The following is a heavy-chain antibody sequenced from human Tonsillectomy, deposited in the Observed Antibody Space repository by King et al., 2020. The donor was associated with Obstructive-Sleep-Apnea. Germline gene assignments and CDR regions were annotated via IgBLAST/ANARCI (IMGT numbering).Heavy chain of an antibody. CDR3: AKDGEMATIGFDY. J-gene: IGHJ4*02. CDR2: TWYDGSHA. Sequence: VQLVESGGGVVQPGRSLRLSCAASGFPFSNYGMHWFRQAPGKGLEWVAVTWYDGSHAYYADSVKCRFTISRDNSKNMVYLPMNSLTVEDTAIYYCAKDGEMATIGFDYWGQGTLVTVSS. D-gene: IGHD5-24*01. CDR1: GFPFSNYG. V-gene: IGHV3-33*06.